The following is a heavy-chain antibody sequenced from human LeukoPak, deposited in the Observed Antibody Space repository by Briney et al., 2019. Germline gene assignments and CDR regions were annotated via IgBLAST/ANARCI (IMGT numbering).Heavy chain of an antibody. Sequence: PGGSLRLSCAASGFTFSSYWMHWVRQAPGKGLVWVSRVNTDGRTTNYADSVKGRFTISRDNAKNTLNLQMNSLRAGDTAVYYCVRTKYYYDTSGHPYPNWFDPWGQGTLVTVSS. CDR1: GFTFSSYW. V-gene: IGHV3-74*01. CDR3: VRTKYYYDTSGHPYPNWFDP. CDR2: VNTDGRTT. D-gene: IGHD3-22*01. J-gene: IGHJ5*02.